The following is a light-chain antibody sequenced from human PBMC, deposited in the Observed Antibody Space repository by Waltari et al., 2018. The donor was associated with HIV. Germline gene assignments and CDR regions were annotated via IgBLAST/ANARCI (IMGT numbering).Light chain of an antibody. CDR3: ATWDDSLKRPV. V-gene: IGLV1-44*01. J-gene: IGLJ3*02. CDR2: INN. Sequence: QSVLTQPPSASGTPGQRVTISFFGGTSTIKKNSVSWYQQLPGTSPKLRIYINNQRPSGVPDRLSGARSGTSASLAISGLQSEDEAYYFCATWDDSLKRPVFGGGTKLTVL. CDR1: TSTIKKNS.